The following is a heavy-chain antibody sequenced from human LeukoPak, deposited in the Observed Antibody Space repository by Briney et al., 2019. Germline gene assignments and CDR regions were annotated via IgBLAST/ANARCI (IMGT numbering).Heavy chain of an antibody. V-gene: IGHV4-30-2*01. Sequence: PSETLSLTCAVSGGSISSGGYSWSWIRQPPGKGLEWIGYIYHSGSTYYNPSLKSRVTISVDRSKNQFSLKLSSVTAADTAVYYCAREPPTYCGGDCYRGGFDYWGQGTLVTVSS. CDR2: IYHSGST. D-gene: IGHD2-21*01. J-gene: IGHJ4*02. CDR1: GGSISSGGYS. CDR3: AREPPTYCGGDCYRGGFDY.